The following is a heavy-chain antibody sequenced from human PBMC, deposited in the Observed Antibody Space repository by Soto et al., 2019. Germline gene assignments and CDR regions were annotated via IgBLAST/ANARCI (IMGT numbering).Heavy chain of an antibody. V-gene: IGHV1-18*01. CDR2: ISAYNGNT. CDR3: ARGRYCSGGSCYSVNWFDP. Sequence: GASVKVSCKASGYTFTSYGISWVRQAPGQGLEWMGWISAYNGNTNYAQKLQGRVTMTTDTSTSTAYMELRSLRSDDTAVYYCARGRYCSGGSCYSVNWFDPWGQGTLVTVSS. CDR1: GYTFTSYG. J-gene: IGHJ5*02. D-gene: IGHD2-15*01.